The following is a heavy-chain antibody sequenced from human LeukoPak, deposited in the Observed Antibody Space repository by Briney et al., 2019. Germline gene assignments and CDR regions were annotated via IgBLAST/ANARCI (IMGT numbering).Heavy chain of an antibody. Sequence: SVKVSCKASGGTFSSYAISWVRPAPGQGLEWMGGIIPIFGTANYAQKFQGRVTITADESTSTAYMELSSLRSDDTAVYYCASGSYDFWSAQGYYYMDVWGKGTTVTVSS. D-gene: IGHD3-3*01. CDR1: GGTFSSYA. CDR2: IIPIFGTA. CDR3: ASGSYDFWSAQGYYYMDV. V-gene: IGHV1-69*13. J-gene: IGHJ6*03.